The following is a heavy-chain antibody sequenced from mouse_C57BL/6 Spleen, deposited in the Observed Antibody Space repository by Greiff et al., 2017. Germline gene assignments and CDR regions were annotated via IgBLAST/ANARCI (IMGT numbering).Heavy chain of an antibody. J-gene: IGHJ4*01. CDR3: AREYSNYVVMDY. CDR2: ISYDGSN. D-gene: IGHD2-5*01. Sequence: EVKLQESGPGLVKPSQSLSLTCSVTGYSITSGYYWNWIRQFPGNKLEWMGYISYDGSNNYNPSLKNRISITRDTSKNQFFLKLNSVTTEDTATYDCAREYSNYVVMDYWGQGTSVTVSS. V-gene: IGHV3-6*01. CDR1: GYSITSGYY.